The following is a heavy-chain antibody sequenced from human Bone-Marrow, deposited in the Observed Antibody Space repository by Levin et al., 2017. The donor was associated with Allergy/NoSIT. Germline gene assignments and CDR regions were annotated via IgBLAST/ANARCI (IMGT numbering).Heavy chain of an antibody. CDR3: ARYGESYDTSGSYWNFDL. V-gene: IGHV4-39*07. CDR1: SGSISSSDYY. Sequence: SETLSLTCTVSSGSISSSDYYWGWVRQPPGRGLEWIGNIYYSGSTYYNPSLKSRVTISIDTSKNQFSLRLNSVTAADTAVVYCARYGESYDTSGSYWNFDLWGRGTLVTVSS. J-gene: IGHJ2*01. D-gene: IGHD3-22*01. CDR2: IYYSGST.